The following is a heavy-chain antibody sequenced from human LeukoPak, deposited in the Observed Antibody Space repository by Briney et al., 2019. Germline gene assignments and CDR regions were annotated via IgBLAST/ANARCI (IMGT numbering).Heavy chain of an antibody. Sequence: SETLSLTCTVSGGSISNSAYYWGWIRQPPGKGLEWIGSIYYSGSTYYNPSLKSRVTISVDTSKNQFSLKLSSVTAADTAVYYCAGGIVVVPAGKIDYWGQGTLVTVSS. D-gene: IGHD2-2*01. CDR2: IYYSGST. V-gene: IGHV4-39*07. J-gene: IGHJ4*02. CDR1: GGSISNSAYY. CDR3: AGGIVVVPAGKIDY.